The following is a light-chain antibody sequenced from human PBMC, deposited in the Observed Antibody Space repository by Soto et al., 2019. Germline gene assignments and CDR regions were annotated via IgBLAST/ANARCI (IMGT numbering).Light chain of an antibody. CDR3: QQYNNWPPT. J-gene: IGKJ1*01. V-gene: IGKV1-5*01. CDR2: DAS. CDR1: QSISSW. Sequence: DIQMTQSPSTLSASVGDRVTITCRASQSISSWLAWYQQKPGKAPKLLIYDASSLESGVPSRFSGSGSGTDFTLTISGLQPDDFAVYYCQQYNNWPPTFGQGTKVDI.